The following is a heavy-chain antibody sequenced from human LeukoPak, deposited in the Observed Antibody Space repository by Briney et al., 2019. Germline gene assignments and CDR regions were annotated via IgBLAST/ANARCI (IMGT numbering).Heavy chain of an antibody. CDR1: GGPIRDYY. D-gene: IGHD7-27*01. J-gene: IGHJ4*02. CDR3: ARETNWGDY. Sequence: SETLSLTCTVYGGPIRDYYWSWLRQPPGKGLEWIGYFSISGTNNYNPSLKGRVTMSVDTSKNQFSQKLSSVTAADTAGYSCARETNWGDYWGQGTLVTVSS. V-gene: IGHV4-59*12. CDR2: FSISGTN.